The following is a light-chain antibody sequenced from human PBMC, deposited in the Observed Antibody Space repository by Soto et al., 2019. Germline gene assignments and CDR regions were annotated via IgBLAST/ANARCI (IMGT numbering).Light chain of an antibody. CDR2: KAS. Sequence: DIQMTQSPSTLSASVGDRVTITCRASQSISSWLAWYQQKPGKAPKLLIYKASSLESGVPSRFSGSGSGTEFTLTISSLQPDDFATYYCQQHNSYSVTFGQGTKAEIK. CDR3: QQHNSYSVT. J-gene: IGKJ1*01. CDR1: QSISSW. V-gene: IGKV1-5*03.